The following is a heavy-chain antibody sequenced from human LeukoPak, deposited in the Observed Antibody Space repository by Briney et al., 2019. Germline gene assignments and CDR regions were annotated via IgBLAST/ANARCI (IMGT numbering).Heavy chain of an antibody. CDR1: GGSISSYY. Sequence: SETLSLTCTVSGGSISSYYWSWIRQPPGKGLEWIGYIYYSGSTNYSPSLKSRVTISVDTSKNQFSLKLSSVTAADTAVYYCARVWGSGWFDPWGQGTLVTVSS. CDR3: ARVWGSGWFDP. D-gene: IGHD3-16*01. J-gene: IGHJ5*02. CDR2: IYYSGST. V-gene: IGHV4-59*01.